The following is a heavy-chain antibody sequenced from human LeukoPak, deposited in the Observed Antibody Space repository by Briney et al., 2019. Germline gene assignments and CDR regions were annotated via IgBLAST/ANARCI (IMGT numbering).Heavy chain of an antibody. Sequence: GGSLRLSCAASGFTFSSYSMNWVRQAPGKGLEWVSSISSSSSYIYYADSVKGRFTISRDNAKNSLYLQMNSLGAEDTAVYYCARGTAAAGPGVDYWGQGTLVTVSS. CDR2: ISSSSSYI. D-gene: IGHD6-13*01. CDR1: GFTFSSYS. CDR3: ARGTAAAGPGVDY. J-gene: IGHJ4*02. V-gene: IGHV3-21*01.